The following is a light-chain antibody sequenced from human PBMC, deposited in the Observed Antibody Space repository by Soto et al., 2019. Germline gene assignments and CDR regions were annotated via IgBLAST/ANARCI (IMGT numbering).Light chain of an antibody. V-gene: IGLV8-61*01. CDR1: SRSVSTTYY. CDR3: MLYMGGGLVV. Sequence: QTVVTQDPSFSVSPGGTVSRTCCLTSRSVSTTYYPSWYQQTPGQAPRTLIYSTNIRSSGVPDRISGSILGNKAALTIPGAQADDESDYHCMLYMGGGLVVFCGGTQVNVL. CDR2: STN. J-gene: IGLJ2*01.